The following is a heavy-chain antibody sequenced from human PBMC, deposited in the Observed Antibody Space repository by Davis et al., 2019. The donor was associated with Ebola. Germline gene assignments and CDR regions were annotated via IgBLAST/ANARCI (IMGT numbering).Heavy chain of an antibody. V-gene: IGHV4-59*12. CDR3: ARSTRGPVALDH. CDR1: GGSLSSNY. CDR2: IYYSGST. Sequence: SETLSLTCTVSGGSLSSNYWSWIRQPPGKDLEWIDYIYYSGSTNYNSSLKSRVTMSVDTSKNQISLKLTSVTAADTAVYYCARSTRGPVALDHWGPGSLVSVSS. J-gene: IGHJ4*02. D-gene: IGHD4-23*01.